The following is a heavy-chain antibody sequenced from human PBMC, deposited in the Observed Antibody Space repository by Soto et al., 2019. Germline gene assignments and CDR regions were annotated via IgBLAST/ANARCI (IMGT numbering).Heavy chain of an antibody. CDR2: IYYMLIT. J-gene: IGHJ4*02. CDR1: GGSISSSSYY. CDR3: ARRPRVVVVGFDY. Sequence: SETLCLTCTVSGGSISSSSYYWGWIRQPPGKGLEWILSIYYMLITYYIPSLKSRDTISVDASKSQFSVKLSSVTAADTVVYYCARRPRVVVVGFDYWGQGTLVTVSS. V-gene: IGHV4-39*01. D-gene: IGHD3-22*01.